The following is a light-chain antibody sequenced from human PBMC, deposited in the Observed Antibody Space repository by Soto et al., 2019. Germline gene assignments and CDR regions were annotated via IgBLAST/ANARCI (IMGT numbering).Light chain of an antibody. Sequence: QSVLTQPPSASGSPGQSVTISCTGTSSDVGHYDYVSWYQQHPGKAPKLMIYEVSKWPSGVPDRFSGSKFGYTASLTVSGLQAEDEADYYCSSYGGSNNLVFGGGTKLTVL. V-gene: IGLV2-8*01. J-gene: IGLJ2*01. CDR2: EVS. CDR1: SSDVGHYDY. CDR3: SSYGGSNNLV.